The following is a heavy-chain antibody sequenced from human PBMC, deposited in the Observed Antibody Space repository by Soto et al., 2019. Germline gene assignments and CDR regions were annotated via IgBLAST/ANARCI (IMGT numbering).Heavy chain of an antibody. CDR3: ARGPGSCTSGVCYRPGYYGMDV. D-gene: IGHD2-8*01. V-gene: IGHV3-23*01. CDR1: GFTFSSYD. Sequence: EVQLLESGGGLEQPGGSLRLSCAASGFTFSSYDMSWVRQAPGKGPEWVSAMSTSGGSTYYADSVKGRFTISRDNSKNTLYLQMDSLRADDTAVYYCARGPGSCTSGVCYRPGYYGMDVWGQGTTVTVSS. CDR2: MSTSGGST. J-gene: IGHJ6*02.